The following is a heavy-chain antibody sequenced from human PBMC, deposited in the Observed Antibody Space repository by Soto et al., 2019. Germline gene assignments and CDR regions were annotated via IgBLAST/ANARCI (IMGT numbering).Heavy chain of an antibody. CDR2: LDAEDGGT. CDR3: ATLPRTIERTPAAIWSFDS. Sequence: ASVKVSCKVSGYSLSDLSIHWVRQAPGKGLEWMGGLDAEDGGTIYAQKLQGRGTMTEDTSTDTAYMELSSLTSEDTAMYYCATLPRTIERTPAAIWSFDSWGQGTLVTVSS. D-gene: IGHD2-2*01. CDR1: GYSLSDLS. V-gene: IGHV1-24*01. J-gene: IGHJ4*02.